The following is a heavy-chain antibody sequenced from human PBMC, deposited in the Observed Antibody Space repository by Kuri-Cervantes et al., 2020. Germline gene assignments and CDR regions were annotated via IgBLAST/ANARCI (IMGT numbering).Heavy chain of an antibody. D-gene: IGHD5-24*01. J-gene: IGHJ4*02. CDR1: GFTFSSYA. CDR2: ISGSGGST. Sequence: ETLSLTCAASGFTFSSYAMSWVRQAPGKGLEWVSAISGSGGSTYYADSVKGRFTISRDNSKNTLYLQMNSLRAEDTAVYYCAKDVHGYNDYWGQGTLVTVSS. CDR3: AKDVHGYNDY. V-gene: IGHV3-23*01.